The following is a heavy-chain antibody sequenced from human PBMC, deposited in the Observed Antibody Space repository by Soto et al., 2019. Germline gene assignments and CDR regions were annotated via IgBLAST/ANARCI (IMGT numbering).Heavy chain of an antibody. J-gene: IGHJ4*02. D-gene: IGHD4-17*01. Sequence: SETLSLTCAVSGGSISSSNWWSWVRQPPGKGLEWIGEIYHSGSTNYNPSLKSRVTISVDTSKNQFSLKLSSVTAADTAVYYCARKEYGVIDYWGQGTLVTVSS. CDR2: IYHSGST. CDR1: GGSISSSNW. CDR3: ARKEYGVIDY. V-gene: IGHV4-4*02.